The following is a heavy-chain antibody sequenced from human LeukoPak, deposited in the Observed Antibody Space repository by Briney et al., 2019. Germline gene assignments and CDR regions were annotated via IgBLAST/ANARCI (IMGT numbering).Heavy chain of an antibody. CDR2: IYYSGST. CDR1: GGSISSSSYY. D-gene: IGHD2-2*01. J-gene: IGHJ4*02. V-gene: IGHV4-39*01. CDR3: ARQGQYCSSTSCCRDLSHFDY. Sequence: TPSETLSLTCTVSGGSISSSSYYWGWIRQPPGKGLEWIGSIYYSGSTYYNPSLKSRVTISVDTSKNQSSLKLSSVTAADTAVYYCARQGQYCSSTSCCRDLSHFDYWGQGTLVTVSS.